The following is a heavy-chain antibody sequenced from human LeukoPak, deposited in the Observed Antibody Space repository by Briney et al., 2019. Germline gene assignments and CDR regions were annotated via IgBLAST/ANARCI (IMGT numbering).Heavy chain of an antibody. CDR2: ISHDGSKE. V-gene: IGHV3-30-3*01. J-gene: IGHJ4*02. CDR3: ARDGYFDY. CDR1: GFTFSSYS. Sequence: GRSLRLSCAASGFTFSSYSMYWVRQAPGKGLEWVAVISHDGSKEYYADSVKGRFTISRDNSKNTLYLQMNSLRPEDTAVYYCARDGYFDYWGQGNLVTVSS.